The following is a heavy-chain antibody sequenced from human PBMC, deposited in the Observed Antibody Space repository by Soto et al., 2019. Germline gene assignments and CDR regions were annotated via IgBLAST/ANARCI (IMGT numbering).Heavy chain of an antibody. CDR2: INAGSGNT. D-gene: IGHD6-13*01. J-gene: IGHJ4*02. CDR1: GHTSTNYG. Sequence: ASVKVSCKASGHTSTNYGMHWVRQAPGQRLEWMGWINAGSGNTKYSQKFQGRINITRDTSASTVYMELSSLRTEETAVYNCALTGVLSSWYYFDYWGQGTLVTVSS. CDR3: ALTGVLSSWYYFDY. V-gene: IGHV1-3*01.